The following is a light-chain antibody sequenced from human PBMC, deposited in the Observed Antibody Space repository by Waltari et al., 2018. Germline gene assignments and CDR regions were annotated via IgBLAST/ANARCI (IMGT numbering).Light chain of an antibody. Sequence: QSALTQPPSASGTPGQGVTISCSGSNSNIGRNYVYWYQQVSGAAPKLLILKNDRRPSGVPDRFSGNRSGASASLAISGLRSEDEADDYCAVWDDDVNSWVFGGGTKLTVL. CDR2: KND. J-gene: IGLJ3*02. CDR1: NSNIGRNY. CDR3: AVWDDDVNSWV. V-gene: IGLV1-47*01.